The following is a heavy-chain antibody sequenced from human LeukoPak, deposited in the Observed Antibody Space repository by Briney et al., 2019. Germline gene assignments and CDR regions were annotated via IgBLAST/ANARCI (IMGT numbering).Heavy chain of an antibody. D-gene: IGHD6-19*01. CDR3: VREGRGRSGTNAYDI. Sequence: GGSLRLSCASSGFSFSRYEMHWVRQGTGKRLEWVSAIATSGDTFYAGSVKGRFTISRENAKDSLYLQMNSLSAGDTAVYYCVREGRGRSGTNAYDIWGQGAVVTVS. CDR1: GFSFSRYE. V-gene: IGHV3-13*01. J-gene: IGHJ3*02. CDR2: IATSGDT.